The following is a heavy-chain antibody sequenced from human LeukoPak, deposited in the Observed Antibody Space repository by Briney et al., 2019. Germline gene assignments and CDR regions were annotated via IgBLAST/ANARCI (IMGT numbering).Heavy chain of an antibody. J-gene: IGHJ3*02. CDR3: ARRVQLERRLGNAFDI. D-gene: IGHD1-1*01. Sequence: ASVKVSCKAPGYTFTGYYMHWVRQAPGQGLEWMGRINPNSGGTNYAQKFQGRVTMTRDTSISTAYMELSRLRSDDTAVYYCARRVQLERRLGNAFDIWGQGTMVTVSS. CDR2: INPNSGGT. V-gene: IGHV1-2*06. CDR1: GYTFTGYY.